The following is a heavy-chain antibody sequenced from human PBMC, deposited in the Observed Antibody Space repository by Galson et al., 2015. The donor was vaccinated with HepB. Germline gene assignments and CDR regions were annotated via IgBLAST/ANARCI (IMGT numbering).Heavy chain of an antibody. Sequence: KGLEWVSGISGTGGDTFYVDSVKGRFTISRDNFQNTLYLQMNSLRVEDTAVYYCAKATLDGVVVVVATSDYFYHGMDVWGQGTTVTVS. CDR3: AKATLDGVVVVVATSDYFYHGMDV. J-gene: IGHJ6*02. CDR2: ISGTGGDT. V-gene: IGHV3-23*01. D-gene: IGHD2-15*01.